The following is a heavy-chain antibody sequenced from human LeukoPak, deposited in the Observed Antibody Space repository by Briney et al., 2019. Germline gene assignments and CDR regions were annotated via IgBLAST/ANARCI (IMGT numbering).Heavy chain of an antibody. V-gene: IGHV3-30*18. CDR3: AKDSGEALGYFDY. Sequence: PGRSLRLSCAASGFTFSSYGMHWVRQAPGKGLDWVAVISYDGSNKYYADSVKGRFTISRDNSKNTLYLQMNSLRAEDTAVYYCAKDSGEALGYFDYWGQGTLVTVSS. J-gene: IGHJ4*02. CDR2: ISYDGSNK. D-gene: IGHD4-17*01. CDR1: GFTFSSYG.